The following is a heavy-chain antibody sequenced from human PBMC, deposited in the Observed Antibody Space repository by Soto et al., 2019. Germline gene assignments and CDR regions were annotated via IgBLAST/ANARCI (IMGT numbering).Heavy chain of an antibody. CDR1: GFTFSSYA. V-gene: IGHV3-23*01. J-gene: IGHJ6*03. CDR3: AKIAAPFWSGPRGEYYYYYMDV. D-gene: IGHD3-3*01. Sequence: GGSLRLSCAASGFTFSSYAMSWVRQAPGKGLEWVSAISGSGGSTYYADSVKGRFTISRDNSKNTLYLQMNSLRAEDTAVYYCAKIAAPFWSGPRGEYYYYYMDVWGKGTTVTVSS. CDR2: ISGSGGST.